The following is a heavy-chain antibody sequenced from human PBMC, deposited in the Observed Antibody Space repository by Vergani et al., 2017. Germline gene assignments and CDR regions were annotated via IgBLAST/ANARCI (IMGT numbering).Heavy chain of an antibody. V-gene: IGHV4-38-2*02. CDR1: GYSISSGYY. CDR3: ARDIAAAASGYFDY. CDR2: IYHSGIT. D-gene: IGHD6-13*01. Sequence: QVQLQESGPGLVKPSETLSLTCAVPGYSISSGYYWGWIRQPPGKGLAGIGSIYHSGITYYNPSLKSRVTISVDTSKNQFSLKLSSMTAADTAVYYCARDIAAAASGYFDYWGQGTLVTVSS. J-gene: IGHJ4*02.